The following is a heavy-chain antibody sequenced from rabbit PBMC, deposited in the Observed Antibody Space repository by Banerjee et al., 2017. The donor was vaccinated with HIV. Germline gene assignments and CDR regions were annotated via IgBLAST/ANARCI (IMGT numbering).Heavy chain of an antibody. V-gene: IGHV1S45*01. CDR2: INVVTGKA. CDR3: ARDTGSSFSTYGMDL. D-gene: IGHD8-1*01. CDR1: GLDFSSSYW. J-gene: IGHJ6*01. Sequence: QEQLVESGGGLVKPGVARTLTCKASGLDFSSSYWICWVRQAPGKGLEWIACINVVTGKAVYASWAKGRFTFSKTSSTTVTLQMTSLTAADTATYFCARDTGSSFSTYGMDLWGPGTLVTVS.